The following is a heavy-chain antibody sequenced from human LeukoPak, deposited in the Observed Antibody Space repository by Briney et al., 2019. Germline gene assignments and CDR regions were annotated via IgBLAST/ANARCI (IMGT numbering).Heavy chain of an antibody. Sequence: GGSLRLSCAASGFTFSNYEINWVRQAPGKGLEWVSYINSSGSKIYYADSVKGGFTISRDKAKNTLYLQLNSLRPDDTAVYYCARAGYNYAYKDYYYGLDLWGQGTTVTVSS. D-gene: IGHD5-18*01. V-gene: IGHV3-48*03. CDR3: ARAGYNYAYKDYYYGLDL. J-gene: IGHJ6*02. CDR2: INSSGSKI. CDR1: GFTFSNYE.